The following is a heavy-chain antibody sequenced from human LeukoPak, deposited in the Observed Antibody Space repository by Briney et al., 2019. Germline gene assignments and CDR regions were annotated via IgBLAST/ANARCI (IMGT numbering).Heavy chain of an antibody. V-gene: IGHV3-74*01. CDR3: VREVGAPGSFQY. Sequence: GGSLGLSCAGSGFTFSDYWMTWVRHAPGKGLVWVSRINGDGSITDQAESVKGRFAISRDNAENTLYLQMNSLSPEDTAVYYCVREVGAPGSFQYWGQGTPVTVSS. CDR1: GFTFSDYW. J-gene: IGHJ1*01. CDR2: INGDGSIT. D-gene: IGHD1-26*01.